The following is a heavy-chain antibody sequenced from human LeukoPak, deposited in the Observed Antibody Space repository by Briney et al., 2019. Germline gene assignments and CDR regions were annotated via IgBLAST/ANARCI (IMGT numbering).Heavy chain of an antibody. D-gene: IGHD3-10*01. CDR1: GYTFSYFG. CDR2: IISILGIA. V-gene: IGHV1-69*04. Sequence: SVKVSCKASGYTFSYFGINWVRQAPGQGLEWMGRIISILGIANYAQKFQGRVTITADKSTSTAYMELSSLRSEDTAVYYCARDQVSGSYGADYWGQGTLVTVSS. J-gene: IGHJ4*02. CDR3: ARDQVSGSYGADY.